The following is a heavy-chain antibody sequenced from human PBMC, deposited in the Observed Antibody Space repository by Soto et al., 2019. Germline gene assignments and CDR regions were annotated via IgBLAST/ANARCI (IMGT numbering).Heavy chain of an antibody. CDR2: IYWDDDK. D-gene: IGHD6-19*01. CDR3: AHRRAEYSGGWDDAFDI. Sequence: SGPMSLTRTQTLSPTCTFSGFSLSPRGVGVGWIRQPPGKALEWLALIYWDDDKRYSPSLKSRLTITKDTSKNQVVLTMTNMDPVDTATYYCAHRRAEYSGGWDDAFDIWGQGTMVTVSS. CDR1: GFSLSPRGVG. V-gene: IGHV2-5*02. J-gene: IGHJ3*02.